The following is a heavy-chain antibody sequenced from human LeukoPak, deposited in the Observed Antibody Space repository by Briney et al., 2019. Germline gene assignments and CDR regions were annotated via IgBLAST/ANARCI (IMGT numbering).Heavy chain of an antibody. J-gene: IGHJ4*02. CDR3: SPERFDY. V-gene: IGHV3-73*01. Sequence: SGGSLKLSCAASGFTFSGSAIHWVRQASGKGLEWVGRIRGKANNYATAYAASVKGRFTISRDDSKNTAYLQMNTLKTEDTAVYYCSPERFDYWGQGTLVTVFS. CDR1: GFTFSGSA. CDR2: IRGKANNYAT.